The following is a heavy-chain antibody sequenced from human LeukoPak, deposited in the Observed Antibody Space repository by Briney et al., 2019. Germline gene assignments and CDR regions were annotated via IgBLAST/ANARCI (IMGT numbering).Heavy chain of an antibody. CDR2: IDYSGNT. CDR1: GGSMNSGSYY. D-gene: IGHD2-15*01. J-gene: IGHJ4*02. Sequence: SETLSLTCTVSGGSMNSGSYYWTWIRQHPEKGLEWIGYIDYSGNTYYNPSLKSRTSMSVDTSKNQFSLKLSSVTAADTAVYYCARDLGYSDYWGQGTLVTVSS. CDR3: ARDLGYSDY. V-gene: IGHV4-31*03.